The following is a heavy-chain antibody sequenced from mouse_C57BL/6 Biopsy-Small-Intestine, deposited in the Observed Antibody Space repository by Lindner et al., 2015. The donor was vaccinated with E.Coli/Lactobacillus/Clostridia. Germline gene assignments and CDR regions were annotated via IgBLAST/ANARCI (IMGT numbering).Heavy chain of an antibody. CDR3: ARGPPDYTNYELSDY. D-gene: IGHD2-5*01. CDR2: MHPNSGNT. J-gene: IGHJ4*01. CDR1: GYTFTSYD. V-gene: IGHV1-84*02. Sequence: SVKVSCKASGYTFTSYDINWVRQAPGQGLEWMGWMHPNSGNTGSAHKFQDRITMTRDTSISTAYMELSSLRSEDTALYYCARGPPDYTNYELSDYWGQGTLVTVSS.